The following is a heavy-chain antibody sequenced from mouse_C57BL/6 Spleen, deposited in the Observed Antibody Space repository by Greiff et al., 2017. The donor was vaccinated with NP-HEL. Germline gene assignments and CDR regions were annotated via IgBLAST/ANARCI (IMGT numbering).Heavy chain of an antibody. Sequence: ESGPGFVKPSQSLSLTCSVTGYSITSGDYRNWIRQFPGNKLEWMCYRSDDGSNNYNPSVKNRISITRDTSKNQFFLKLNSVTTEDTATYCCARGGRLRPFAYWGQGTLGTVSA. CDR2: RSDDGSN. V-gene: IGHV3-6*01. J-gene: IGHJ3*01. CDR1: GYSITSGDY. D-gene: IGHD2-4*01. CDR3: ARGGRLRPFAY.